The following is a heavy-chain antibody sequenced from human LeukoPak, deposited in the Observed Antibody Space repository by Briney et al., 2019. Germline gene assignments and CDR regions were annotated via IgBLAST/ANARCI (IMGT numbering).Heavy chain of an antibody. Sequence: GRSLRLSCAASGFSFSSYGMHWVRQAPGKGLEWVAGISFDGSNKYYADSLKGRFTISRYNSKNTLYMQMNSLRVEDTAVYYCCGGLFYCDYLGQGTLVTVSS. CDR1: GFSFSSYG. J-gene: IGHJ4*02. CDR3: CGGLFYCDY. CDR2: ISFDGSNK. D-gene: IGHD3-10*01. V-gene: IGHV3-30*03.